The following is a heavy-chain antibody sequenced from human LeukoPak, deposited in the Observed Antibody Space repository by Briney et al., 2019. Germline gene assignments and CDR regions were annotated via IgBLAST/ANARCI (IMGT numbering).Heavy chain of an antibody. CDR2: IYYSGST. J-gene: IGHJ5*02. CDR1: GGSISSSSYY. Sequence: PSGTLSLTCTVSGGSISSSSYYWAWIRQPPGKGLEWIGSIYYSGSTYYNPSLKSRVTISVDTSKIQFSLKLSSVTAADTAVYYCARHLYSSSWDNWFDPWGQGTLVTVSS. V-gene: IGHV4-39*01. CDR3: ARHLYSSSWDNWFDP. D-gene: IGHD6-13*01.